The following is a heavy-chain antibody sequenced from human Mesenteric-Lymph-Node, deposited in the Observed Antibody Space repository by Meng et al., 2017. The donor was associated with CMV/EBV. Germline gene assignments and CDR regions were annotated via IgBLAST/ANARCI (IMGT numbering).Heavy chain of an antibody. Sequence: GESLKISCAASGFTFSNYAMHWVRQAPGKGLEWVAVISYDGSNKYYADSVKGRFTITRDNSKNTLYLQMNSLRAEDTAVYHCANWRYGSSAGGMDVWGQGTTVTVSS. J-gene: IGHJ6*02. CDR3: ANWRYGSSAGGMDV. CDR2: ISYDGSNK. V-gene: IGHV3-30*04. D-gene: IGHD6-6*01. CDR1: GFTFSNYA.